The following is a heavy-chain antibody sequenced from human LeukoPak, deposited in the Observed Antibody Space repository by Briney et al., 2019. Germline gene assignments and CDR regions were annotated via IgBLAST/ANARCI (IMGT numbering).Heavy chain of an antibody. D-gene: IGHD4-11*01. CDR1: GGTFSSYA. CDR3: ARETTVITSAPYYYYYYVDA. Sequence: SVKVSCKASGGTFSSYAISWVRQAPGQGLEWMGGIIPIFGTANYAQKFQGRVTITADESTSTAYMELSSLRSEDTAVYYCARETTVITSAPYYYYYYVDAWGKGTTVTVSS. CDR2: IIPIFGTA. J-gene: IGHJ6*03. V-gene: IGHV1-69*13.